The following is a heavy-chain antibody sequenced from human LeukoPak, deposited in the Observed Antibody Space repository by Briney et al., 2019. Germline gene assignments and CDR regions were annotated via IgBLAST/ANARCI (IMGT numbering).Heavy chain of an antibody. J-gene: IGHJ4*02. CDR1: GYTFTSYG. CDR3: ARDSPDYDSSGYYPFDY. D-gene: IGHD3-22*01. V-gene: IGHV1-18*01. CDR2: ISAYNGNT. Sequence: ASVKVSCKASGYTFTSYGISWVRQAPGQGLEWMGWISAYNGNTNYAQKLQGRVTMTTDTSTSTAYMELRSLRSDDTAVYYCARDSPDYDSSGYYPFDYWGQGTLVTVSS.